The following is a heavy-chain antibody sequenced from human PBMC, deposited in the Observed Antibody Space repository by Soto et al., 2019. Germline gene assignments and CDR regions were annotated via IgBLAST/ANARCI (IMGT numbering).Heavy chain of an antibody. CDR3: ARDRGYETGYCYGMDV. CDR1: GYTFTSYG. D-gene: IGHD5-12*01. CDR2: ISAYNGNT. J-gene: IGHJ6*02. V-gene: IGHV1-18*01. Sequence: ASVKVSCKASGYTFTSYGISWVRQAPGQGLEWMGWISAYNGNTNYAQKLQGRVTMTTDTSTSTAYMELRSLRSDDTAVYYCARDRGYETGYCYGMDVWGQGTTVTVYS.